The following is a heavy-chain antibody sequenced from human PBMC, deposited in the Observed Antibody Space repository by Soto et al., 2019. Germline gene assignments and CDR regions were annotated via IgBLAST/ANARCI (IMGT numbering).Heavy chain of an antibody. J-gene: IGHJ2*01. CDR3: ARDYSRSVGYFDL. Sequence: QVQLVQSGAEVKKPGSSVKVSCKASVGTFSSYTISWVRQAPGQGLEWLGRIIPILGIANYAQKFQGRVTINADKSTSTAYMELSSLRSEDTAVYYCARDYSRSVGYFDLWGRGTLVTVSS. CDR2: IIPILGIA. D-gene: IGHD4-4*01. V-gene: IGHV1-69*08. CDR1: VGTFSSYT.